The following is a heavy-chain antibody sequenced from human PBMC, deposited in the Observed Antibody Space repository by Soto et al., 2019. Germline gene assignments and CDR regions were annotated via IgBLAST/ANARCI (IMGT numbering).Heavy chain of an antibody. CDR1: GGSISSGGYY. Sequence: QVQLQESGPGLVKPSQTLSLTCTVSGGSISSGGYYWSWIRQHPGKGLEWIGYIYYSVRTYYNPSLKSRVTISVDTSKHQFSLKLSSVTAADTAVDYCARTGIAAADYWGQGTLVTVSS. D-gene: IGHD6-13*01. CDR2: IYYSVRT. CDR3: ARTGIAAADY. J-gene: IGHJ4*02. V-gene: IGHV4-31*03.